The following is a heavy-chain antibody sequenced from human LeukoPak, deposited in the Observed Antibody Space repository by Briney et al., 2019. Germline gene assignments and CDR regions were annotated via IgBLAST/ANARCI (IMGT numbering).Heavy chain of an antibody. Sequence: SETLSLTCTVSGGSISSGGYYWSWIRQPPGKGLEWIGYINHSGSTYYNPSLESRVTISVDTSKNQFSLKLSSVTAADTAVYYCARHQPGYCSSTSCLEYYFDYWGQGTLVTVSS. CDR1: GGSISSGGYY. CDR3: ARHQPGYCSSTSCLEYYFDY. D-gene: IGHD2-2*01. CDR2: INHSGST. V-gene: IGHV4-30-2*02. J-gene: IGHJ4*02.